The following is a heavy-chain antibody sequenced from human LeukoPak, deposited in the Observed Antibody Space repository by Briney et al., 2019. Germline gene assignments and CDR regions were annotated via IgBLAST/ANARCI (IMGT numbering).Heavy chain of an antibody. D-gene: IGHD2-21*02. Sequence: GGSLRLSCAASGFTFSSYSMNWVRQAPGKGLEWVSYISSSNNTIYYAASVKGRFTISRDNAKNSLYLQMNSLRDEDTAVYYCARSTYCGGDCYPALGYWGQGTPVTVSS. CDR3: ARSTYCGGDCYPALGY. CDR1: GFTFSSYS. J-gene: IGHJ4*02. CDR2: ISSSNNTI. V-gene: IGHV3-48*02.